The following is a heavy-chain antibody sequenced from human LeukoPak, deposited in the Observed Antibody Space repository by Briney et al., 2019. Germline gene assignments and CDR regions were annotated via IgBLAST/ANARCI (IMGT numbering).Heavy chain of an antibody. J-gene: IGHJ4*02. Sequence: GGSLRLSCATSGFTFSSHDMNWVRQAPGKGLEWVSSISGSSKSIDYADSLKGRFAISRDNAKNSLYLQMNSLRGGDTAVYYCARGPRAYKYYSSWYFDYWGQGTLVTVSS. D-gene: IGHD6-13*01. CDR2: ISGSSKSI. CDR3: ARGPRAYKYYSSWYFDY. V-gene: IGHV3-21*01. CDR1: GFTFSSHD.